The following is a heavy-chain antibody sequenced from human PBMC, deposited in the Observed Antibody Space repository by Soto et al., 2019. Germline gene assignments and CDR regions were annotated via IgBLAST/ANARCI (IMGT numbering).Heavy chain of an antibody. Sequence: QVQLVESGGGVVQPGRSLRLSCAASGFTFSSYGMHWVRQAPGKGLEWVAVIWYDGSNKYYADSVKGRFTISRDNSKNTLYLQMNSLRAEDTAVYYCARDLRFCSSTSCHQPLGVWGQGTTVTVSS. J-gene: IGHJ6*02. CDR1: GFTFSSYG. CDR3: ARDLRFCSSTSCHQPLGV. D-gene: IGHD2-2*01. CDR2: IWYDGSNK. V-gene: IGHV3-33*01.